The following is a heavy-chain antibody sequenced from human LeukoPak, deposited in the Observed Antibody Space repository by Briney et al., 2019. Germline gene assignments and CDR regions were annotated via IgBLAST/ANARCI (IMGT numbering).Heavy chain of an antibody. D-gene: IGHD2-2*01. CDR1: GGSFSGYY. J-gene: IGHJ4*02. V-gene: IGHV4-34*01. CDR3: ARGTYCSSTSCYFVEY. CDR2: INHSGST. Sequence: SETLSLTCAVYGGSFSGYYWSWIRQPPGKGLEWIGEINHSGSTNYNPSLKSRVAISVDTSKDRFSLKLSSVTAADTAVYYCARGTYCSSTSCYFVEYWGQGTLVTVSS.